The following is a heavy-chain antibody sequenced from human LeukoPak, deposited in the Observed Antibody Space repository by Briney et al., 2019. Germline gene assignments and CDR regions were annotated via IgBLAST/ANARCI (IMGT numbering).Heavy chain of an antibody. Sequence: PGGSLRLSCAASGFTFSSYEMIWDRQAPGQGLEWLAYISSSGDRTLYCSASMKGRFTVSRDNAKNSLYLQMNTLTIEDTAVYYCARESDGGGYRFDYWGQGSLVTVSS. V-gene: IGHV3-48*03. CDR2: ISSSGDRTL. CDR3: ARESDGGGYRFDY. CDR1: GFTFSSYE. J-gene: IGHJ4*02. D-gene: IGHD3-22*01.